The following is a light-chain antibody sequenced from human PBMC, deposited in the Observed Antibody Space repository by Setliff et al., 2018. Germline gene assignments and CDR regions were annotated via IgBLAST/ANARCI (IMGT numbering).Light chain of an antibody. CDR3: STYRISVSLVGV. Sequence: QSALTQPASVSGSPGQSISISCTGASSDVDNYNYVSWYQQLPGKAPRLMIYDSFNRPSGVSNRFSGSKSGSTASLIISDLQTEDVAEYYCSTYRISVSLVGVFGGGTQLTV. J-gene: IGLJ3*02. V-gene: IGLV2-14*03. CDR2: DSF. CDR1: SSDVDNYNY.